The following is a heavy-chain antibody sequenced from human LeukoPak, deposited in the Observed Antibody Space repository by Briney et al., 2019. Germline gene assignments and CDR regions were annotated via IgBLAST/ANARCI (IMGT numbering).Heavy chain of an antibody. J-gene: IGHJ4*02. Sequence: GGSLRLSCAASGFTFSSYSMNWVRQAPGKGLEWVSYISSSSSTIYYADSVKGRFTISRDSSNTLFLLMNSLRDEDTAVYYCARDNNGDYWGQGTLVTVSS. CDR2: ISSSSSTI. V-gene: IGHV3-48*02. D-gene: IGHD1/OR15-1a*01. CDR3: ARDNNGDY. CDR1: GFTFSSYS.